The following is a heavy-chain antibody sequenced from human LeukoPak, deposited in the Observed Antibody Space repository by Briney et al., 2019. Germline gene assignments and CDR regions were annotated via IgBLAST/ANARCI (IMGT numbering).Heavy chain of an antibody. D-gene: IGHD3-16*01. CDR2: IIPIFGTA. CDR1: GDSISKFA. CDR3: TTRSCGAGACSSSFYYYYGLHF. Sequence: SVKVSCKASGDSISKFAVSWVRQAPGQGLQWMGGIIPIFGTADYAQKFQGRVTITADEATSTTYMELSSLKSEDTAIYYCTTRSCGAGACSSSFYYYYGLHFWGQGTTVSVSS. V-gene: IGHV1-69*13. J-gene: IGHJ6*02.